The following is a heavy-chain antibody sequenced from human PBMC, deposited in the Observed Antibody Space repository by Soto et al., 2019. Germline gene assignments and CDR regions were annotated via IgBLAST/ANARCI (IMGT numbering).Heavy chain of an antibody. V-gene: IGHV1-69*13. Sequence: GASVKVSCKASGGTFSSYAISWVRQAPGQGLEWMGGIIPIFGTANYAQKFQGRVTITADESTSTAYMELSSLRSEDTAVYYCARAPGYCTNGVCYSLYYYYYGMDVWGQGTTVTVSS. CDR2: IIPIFGTA. CDR1: GGTFSSYA. CDR3: ARAPGYCTNGVCYSLYYYYYGMDV. D-gene: IGHD2-8*01. J-gene: IGHJ6*02.